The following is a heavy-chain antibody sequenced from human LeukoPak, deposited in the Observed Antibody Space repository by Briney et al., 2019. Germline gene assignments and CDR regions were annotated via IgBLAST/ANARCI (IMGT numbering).Heavy chain of an antibody. CDR3: ARDDDWNYEDY. V-gene: IGHV3-7*01. CDR2: IKQDGSEK. Sequence: GGSLRLSCAASGFTFSNYWMSWVRQAPGKGPQWVANIKQDGSEKYYVDSVRGRFTISRDNAKKSLYLQTNSLRAEDTAVYYCARDDDWNYEDYWGQGTLVTVSS. CDR1: GFTFSNYW. J-gene: IGHJ4*02. D-gene: IGHD1-7*01.